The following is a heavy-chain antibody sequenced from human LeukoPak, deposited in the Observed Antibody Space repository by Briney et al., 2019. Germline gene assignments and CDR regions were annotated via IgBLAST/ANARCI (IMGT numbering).Heavy chain of an antibody. CDR3: ATTKQARRYFDY. CDR1: GFTFSSNP. D-gene: IGHD1-1*01. CDR2: INPSGGNT. Sequence: GGSLRLSCAGSGFTFSSNPLSWVRQVPGKGLEWVSAINPSGGNTYYADSVRGRFTISRDNSKNTLYLQMNTLRAEDTAVYYCATTKQARRYFDYWGQGTLVTVSS. J-gene: IGHJ4*02. V-gene: IGHV3-23*01.